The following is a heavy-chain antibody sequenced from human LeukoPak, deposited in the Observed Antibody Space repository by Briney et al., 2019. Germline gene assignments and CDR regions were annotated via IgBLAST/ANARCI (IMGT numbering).Heavy chain of an antibody. Sequence: SETLSLTCAVYGGSFSGYYWSWIRQPPGQGLEWIGEINHSGSTNYNPSLKSRVTISVDTSKNQFSLKLSSVTAADTAVYYCARGPKRPIFGVVTPAPSDYWGQGTLVTVSS. D-gene: IGHD3-3*01. J-gene: IGHJ4*02. V-gene: IGHV4-34*01. CDR3: ARGPKRPIFGVVTPAPSDY. CDR2: INHSGST. CDR1: GGSFSGYY.